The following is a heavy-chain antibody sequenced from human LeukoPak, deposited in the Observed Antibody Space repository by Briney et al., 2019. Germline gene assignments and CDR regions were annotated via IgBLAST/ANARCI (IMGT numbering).Heavy chain of an antibody. D-gene: IGHD6-19*01. J-gene: IGHJ4*02. CDR2: INPSGGST. CDR3: ATGYSSGWPYY. V-gene: IGHV1-46*03. Sequence: GASVKVSCKASGYTFTGYYIHWVRQAPGQGLEWMGIINPSGGSTNYAQKFQGRVTMTWDMSTSTVYMELSSLRSEDTAVYYCATGYSSGWPYYWGQGTLVTVSS. CDR1: GYTFTGYY.